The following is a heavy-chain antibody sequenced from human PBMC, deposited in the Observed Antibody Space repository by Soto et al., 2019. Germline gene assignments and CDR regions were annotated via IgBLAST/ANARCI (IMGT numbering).Heavy chain of an antibody. CDR1: GYTFTSYG. J-gene: IGHJ5*01. CDR3: ARLLLPRIAVAGWWFDS. V-gene: IGHV1-18*01. CDR2: ISAYNGNT. Sequence: GASVKVSCKASGYTFTSYGISWVRQAPGQGLEWMGWISAYNGNTNYAQKLQGRVTMTTDTSTSTAYMELRSLRSDDTAVYYCARLLLPRIAVAGWWFDSWGQGTLVT. D-gene: IGHD6-19*01.